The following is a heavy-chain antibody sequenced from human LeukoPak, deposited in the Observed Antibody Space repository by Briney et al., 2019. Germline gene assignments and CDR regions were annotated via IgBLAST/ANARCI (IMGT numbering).Heavy chain of an antibody. D-gene: IGHD3-10*01. CDR1: GGSISSGGYY. V-gene: IGHV4-31*03. CDR2: IYYSGST. CDR3: ARQGYYGSGSYYNEGYYFDY. Sequence: SQTLSLTCTVSGGSISSGGYYWSWIRQHPGKGLEWIGYIYYSGSTYYNPSLKSRVTISVDTSKNQFSLKLSSVTAADTAVYYCARQGYYGSGSYYNEGYYFDYWGQGTPVTVPS. J-gene: IGHJ4*02.